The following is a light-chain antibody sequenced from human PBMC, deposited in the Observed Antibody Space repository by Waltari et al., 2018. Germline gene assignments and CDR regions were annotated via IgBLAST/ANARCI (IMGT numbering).Light chain of an antibody. V-gene: IGLV2-14*01. J-gene: IGLJ1*01. CDR2: EVS. CDR3: SSYTSSSTPFV. CDR1: SSDVGGYDY. Sequence: QSALTQPASVSGSPGQSITISCTGTSSDVGGYDYVSWYQQHPGKAPKLMIYEVSNRPSGLSNRFSGSKSGNPASLIISGLQAEDDADYYCSSYTSSSTPFVFGTGTKVTVL.